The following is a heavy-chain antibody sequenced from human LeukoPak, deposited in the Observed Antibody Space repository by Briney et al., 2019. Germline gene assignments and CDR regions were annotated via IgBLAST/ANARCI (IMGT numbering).Heavy chain of an antibody. Sequence: SETLSLTCTISGGSISSGTYYWGYILQPAGKGLEWIGYIYYSGSTNYNPSLESRVTISVDTSKNQFSLKLSSVTAADTAVYYCARAREHIVVVTALYYFDYWGQGTLVTVSS. CDR2: IYYSGST. V-gene: IGHV4-61*10. CDR3: ARAREHIVVVTALYYFDY. CDR1: GGSISSGTYY. J-gene: IGHJ4*02. D-gene: IGHD2-21*02.